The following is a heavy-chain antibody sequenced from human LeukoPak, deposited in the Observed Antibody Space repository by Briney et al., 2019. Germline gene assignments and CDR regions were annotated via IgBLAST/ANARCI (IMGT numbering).Heavy chain of an antibody. Sequence: SVKVSCKASGGTFSSYAISWVRQAPGQGLEWMGGIIPIFGTANYAQKFQGRVTITADESTSTAYMELSSLRSEDTAVYYCARDSALLWFGGDYYFDYWGQGTLVTVSS. CDR3: ARDSALLWFGGDYYFDY. CDR1: GGTFSSYA. J-gene: IGHJ4*02. V-gene: IGHV1-69*13. D-gene: IGHD3-10*01. CDR2: IIPIFGTA.